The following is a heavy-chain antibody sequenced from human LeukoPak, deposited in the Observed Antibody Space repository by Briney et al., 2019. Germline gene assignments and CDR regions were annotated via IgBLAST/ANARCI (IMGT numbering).Heavy chain of an antibody. Sequence: GGSLRLSCEASGFTFSTFPMHWVRQTPDKRLEWVAVIPDDGRDTYYADSVKGRFTISRDNSKNTLYLRMNSLSPEDTAVVYCARVGRVSIYPSYMDVWGKGTTVTVSS. D-gene: IGHD6-6*01. CDR2: IPDDGRDT. J-gene: IGHJ6*03. CDR1: GFTFSTFP. CDR3: ARVGRVSIYPSYMDV. V-gene: IGHV3-30*04.